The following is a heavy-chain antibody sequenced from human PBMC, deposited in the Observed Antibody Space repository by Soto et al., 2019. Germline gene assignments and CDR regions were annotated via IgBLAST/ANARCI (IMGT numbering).Heavy chain of an antibody. CDR3: ARDQQPGVDTAMVTLDY. V-gene: IGHV1-69*01. Sequence: SVEVGCTACGGTVWSYAISWVRQEKGQGLEWMGGIIPIFGTANYAQKFQGRVTITADESTSTAYMELSSLRSEDTAVYYCARDQQPGVDTAMVTLDYWGQGTLVTVSS. CDR1: GGTVWSYA. J-gene: IGHJ4*02. CDR2: IIPIFGTA. D-gene: IGHD5-18*01.